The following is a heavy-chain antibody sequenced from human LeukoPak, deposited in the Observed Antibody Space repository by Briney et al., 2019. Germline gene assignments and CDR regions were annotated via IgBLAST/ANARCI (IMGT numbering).Heavy chain of an antibody. J-gene: IGHJ4*02. CDR1: GYTFTTYY. D-gene: IGHD3-22*01. V-gene: IGHV1-46*01. Sequence: ASVKVSCKASGYTFTTYYMNWVRQAPGQGFEWMGIINPSVGSTNYAQKFQGRVTITADKSTSTAYMELSSLRSEDTAVYYCARDLTTFYYDSSGYYADYWGQGTLVTVSS. CDR2: INPSVGST. CDR3: ARDLTTFYYDSSGYYADY.